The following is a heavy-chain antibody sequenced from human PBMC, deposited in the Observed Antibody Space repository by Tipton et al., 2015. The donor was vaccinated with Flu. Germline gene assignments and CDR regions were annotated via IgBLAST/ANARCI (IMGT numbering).Heavy chain of an antibody. D-gene: IGHD4-17*01. CDR2: FYHSGRT. CDR3: ARLGDYDEPHYYYAMDV. J-gene: IGHJ6*02. V-gene: IGHV4-38-2*01. Sequence: TLSLTCDVSGYSISSAYYWGWIRQSPGKGLEWIGSFYHSGRTDYNPSLHSRLTISVDTSKNQFSLKMNSVTAADTAVYYCARLGDYDEPHYYYAMDVWGQGTTVIVSS. CDR1: GYSISSAYY.